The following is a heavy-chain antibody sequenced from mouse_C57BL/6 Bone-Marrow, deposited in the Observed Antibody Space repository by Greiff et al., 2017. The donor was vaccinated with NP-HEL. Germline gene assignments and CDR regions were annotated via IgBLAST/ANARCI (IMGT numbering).Heavy chain of an antibody. D-gene: IGHD2-3*01. J-gene: IGHJ2*01. CDR1: GYTFTDYE. V-gene: IGHV1-15*01. CDR2: IDPETGGT. CDR3: TRWVYDGYPYYFDY. Sequence: VQLQESGAELVRPGATVTLSCKASGYTFTDYEMHWVKQTPVHGLEWIGAIDPETGGTAYNQKFKGKAILTADKSSSTAYMELRSLTSEDSAVYYCTRWVYDGYPYYFDYWGQGTTLTVSS.